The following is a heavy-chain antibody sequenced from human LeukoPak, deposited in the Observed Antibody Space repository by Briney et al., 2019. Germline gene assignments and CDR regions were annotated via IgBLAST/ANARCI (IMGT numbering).Heavy chain of an antibody. J-gene: IGHJ4*02. CDR2: IYYSGGT. D-gene: IGHD2-15*01. CDR1: GGSINYYY. CDR3: ARLWRYYSGGSCRQPTFDY. Sequence: SETLSLTCTVSGGSINYYYWMWIRQPPGKGLEWIGYIYYSGGTHYNPSLKSRVTMLVDTSKNQFSLKLTAVTAADTAVYYCARLWRYYSGGSCRQPTFDYWGQGTLVTVSS. V-gene: IGHV4-59*01.